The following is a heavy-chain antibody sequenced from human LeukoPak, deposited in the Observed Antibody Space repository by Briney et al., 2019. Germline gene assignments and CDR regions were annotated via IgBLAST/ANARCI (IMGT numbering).Heavy chain of an antibody. Sequence: GGSLRLSCAASGFTLSNYWMGWVRRAPGKGLEWVANINQDGSEKHYVDFLKGRFTISRDNANNSLYLQMNSLRAEDTAVYYCARVRIAARVYYYYYMDVWGKGTTVTVSS. D-gene: IGHD6-6*01. V-gene: IGHV3-7*04. CDR2: INQDGSEK. CDR1: GFTLSNYW. CDR3: ARVRIAARVYYYYYMDV. J-gene: IGHJ6*03.